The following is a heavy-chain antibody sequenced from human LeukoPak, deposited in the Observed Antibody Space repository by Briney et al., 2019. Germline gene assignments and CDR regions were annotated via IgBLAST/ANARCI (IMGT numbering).Heavy chain of an antibody. CDR3: ARDRRGDLWLRAPPAFDY. CDR1: GFTFSSYS. J-gene: IGHJ4*02. D-gene: IGHD5-12*01. CDR2: ISSSSSYI. V-gene: IGHV3-21*01. Sequence: PGGSLRLSCAASGFTFSSYSMDWVRQAPGKGLEWVSSISSSSSYIYYADSVKGRFTISRDNAKNSLYLQMNSLRAEDTAVYYCARDRRGDLWLRAPPAFDYWGQGTLVTVSS.